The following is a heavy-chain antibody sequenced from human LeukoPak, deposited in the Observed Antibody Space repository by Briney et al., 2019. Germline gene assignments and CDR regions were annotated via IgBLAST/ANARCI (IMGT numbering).Heavy chain of an antibody. J-gene: IGHJ4*02. V-gene: IGHV4-4*07. D-gene: IGHD2-15*01. CDR3: AREETTRSQRAFDH. CDR1: NGSIGSFF. CDR2: IHTSGTT. Sequence: KPSETLSLTCTVSNGSIGSFFWSCVRQPAGKGLEWIGRIHTSGTTNYNPSLKSRVTMSLDTSKNQFSLELSSVTAADTAVYFCAREETTRSQRAFDHWGQGTPVTVSS.